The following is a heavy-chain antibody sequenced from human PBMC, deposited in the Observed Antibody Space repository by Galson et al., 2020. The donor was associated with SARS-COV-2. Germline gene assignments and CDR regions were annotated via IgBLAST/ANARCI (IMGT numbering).Heavy chain of an antibody. CDR2: ISYDGSNK. V-gene: IGHV3-30-3*01. Sequence: TGGSLRLSCAASGFTFSSYAMHWVRQAPGKGLEWVAVISYDGSNKYYADSVKGRFTISRDNSKNTLYLQMNSLRAEDTAVYYCARDRYDSSGYYYPGDYWGQGTLVTVSS. D-gene: IGHD3-22*01. CDR1: GFTFSSYA. CDR3: ARDRYDSSGYYYPGDY. J-gene: IGHJ4*02.